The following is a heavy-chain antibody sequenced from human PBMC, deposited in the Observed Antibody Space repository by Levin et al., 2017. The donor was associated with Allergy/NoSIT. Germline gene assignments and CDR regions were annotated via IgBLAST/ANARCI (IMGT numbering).Heavy chain of an antibody. CDR2: ISGSGGST. CDR1: GFTFSSYA. D-gene: IGHD6-19*01. V-gene: IGHV3-23*01. Sequence: PGGSLRLSCAASGFTFSSYAMSWVRQAPGKGLEWVSAISGSGGSTYYADSVKGRFTISRDNSKNTLYLQMNSLRAEDTAVYYCAKDPIAVGGPGAFDSWGQGTMVTVSS. J-gene: IGHJ3*02. CDR3: AKDPIAVGGPGAFDS.